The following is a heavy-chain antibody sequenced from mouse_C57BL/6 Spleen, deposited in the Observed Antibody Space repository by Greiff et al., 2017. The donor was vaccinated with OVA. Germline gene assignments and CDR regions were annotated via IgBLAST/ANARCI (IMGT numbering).Heavy chain of an antibody. Sequence: QVQLQQSGPELVKPGASVKISCKASGYAFSSSWMNWVKQRPGKGLEWIGRIYPGDGDTNYNGKFKGKATLTADKSSNTAYMQLSSLTSEDSAVYCCAGLRTGLDYWGQGTTLTVSS. D-gene: IGHD4-1*01. CDR3: AGLRTGLDY. J-gene: IGHJ2*01. CDR2: IYPGDGDT. V-gene: IGHV1-82*01. CDR1: GYAFSSSW.